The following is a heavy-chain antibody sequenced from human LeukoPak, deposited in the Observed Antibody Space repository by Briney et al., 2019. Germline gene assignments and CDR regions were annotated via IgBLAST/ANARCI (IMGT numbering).Heavy chain of an antibody. CDR2: ISGSGAST. J-gene: IGHJ5*02. D-gene: IGHD1-14*01. V-gene: IGHV3-23*01. CDR1: GFTFSSYA. CDR3: AKKYNTGLDP. Sequence: GGSLRPSCAASGFTFSSYAMSWVRQAPGKGLEWVSDISGSGASTYYADSVKGRFTISRDNSKNTLYLQMNSLRAEDTAVYYCAKKYNTGLDPWGQGTLVTVSS.